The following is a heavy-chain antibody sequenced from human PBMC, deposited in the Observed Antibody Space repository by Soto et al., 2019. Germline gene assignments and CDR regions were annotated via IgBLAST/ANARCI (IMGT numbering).Heavy chain of an antibody. CDR1: GFTFSSYA. J-gene: IGHJ4*02. CDR2: ISGSGTNT. D-gene: IGHD2-8*01. Sequence: PGGSLRLSCAASGFTFSSYAMTWVRQAPGKGLEWVSVISGSGTNTYYAGSVKGRVTISRDNSNNTLWLQMDRLRAEDTAIYYCAKGGTNDYSPLDFCGQGTPVTVSS. CDR3: AKGGTNDYSPLDF. V-gene: IGHV3-23*01.